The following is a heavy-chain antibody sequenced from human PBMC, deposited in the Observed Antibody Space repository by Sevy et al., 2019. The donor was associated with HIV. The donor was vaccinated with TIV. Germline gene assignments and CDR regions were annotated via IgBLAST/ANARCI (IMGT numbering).Heavy chain of an antibody. V-gene: IGHV1-69*13. CDR2: IIPIFGTA. D-gene: IGHD3-3*01. J-gene: IGHJ5*02. CDR3: ARPSNYDCCSGYDGSNWFDP. Sequence: ASVKVSCKASGGTFSSYAISWVRQAPGQGLEWMGGIIPIFGTANYAQKFQGRVTITADESTSTAYMELSRLRSEDTTVYYCARPSNYDCCSGYDGSNWFDPWGQGTLVTVSS. CDR1: GGTFSSYA.